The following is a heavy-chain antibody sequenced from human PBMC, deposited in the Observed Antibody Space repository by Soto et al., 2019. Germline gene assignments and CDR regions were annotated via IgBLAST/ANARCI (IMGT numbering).Heavy chain of an antibody. CDR1: GYTFSSYD. V-gene: IGHV1-18*04. J-gene: IGHJ5*01. Sequence: QVQLVQSGPEVKKPGASVKVSCKASGYTFSSYDFTWVRQAPGQGLEWMGWISVHKGNTNHALKFQGRVTMTTDTSTSKIYMELRSLRSDDTAVYYCARVQGGSQFDGSLPTQNGFDSWGQGTLVTVSS. D-gene: IGHD3-9*01. CDR3: ARVQGGSQFDGSLPTQNGFDS. CDR2: ISVHKGNT.